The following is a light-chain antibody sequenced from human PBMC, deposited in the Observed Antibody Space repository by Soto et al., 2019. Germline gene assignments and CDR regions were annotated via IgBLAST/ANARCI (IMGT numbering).Light chain of an antibody. CDR3: QQYDKTVPPVT. V-gene: IGKV3-15*01. CDR2: GAS. J-gene: IGKJ4*01. CDR1: RSVSTN. Sequence: DIILTQSPAIVSVSPGERATLSCRASRSVSTNLAWYQHKHGQAPRLLIYGASTRVTDIPPRFSGSGSGTEFTLNINYVKCEDFGVYYCQQYDKTVPPVTFGGGTKVEI.